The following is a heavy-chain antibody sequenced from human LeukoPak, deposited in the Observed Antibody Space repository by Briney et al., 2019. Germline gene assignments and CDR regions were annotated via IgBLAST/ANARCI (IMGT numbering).Heavy chain of an antibody. CDR2: MNPNSGNT. CDR1: GYTFTSYD. Sequence: ASVKVSCKASGYTFTSYDISWVRQATGQGLEWMGWMNPNSGNTGYAQKFQGRVTITRNTSISTAYMELSSLRSEDTAVYYCARSGTAPSDFDYWGQGTLVTVSS. D-gene: IGHD1-1*01. V-gene: IGHV1-8*03. CDR3: ARSGTAPSDFDY. J-gene: IGHJ4*02.